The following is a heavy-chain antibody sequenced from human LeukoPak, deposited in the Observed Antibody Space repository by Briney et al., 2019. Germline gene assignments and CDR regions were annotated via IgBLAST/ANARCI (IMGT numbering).Heavy chain of an antibody. CDR3: ARGRFGSFSLAAAGAAADY. CDR2: ISYDGSNK. Sequence: PGGSLRLSCAASGFTFSSYAMHWVRQAPGKGLEWVAVISYDGSNKYYADSVKGRFTISRDNSKNTLYLQMNSLRAEDTAVYYCARGRFGSFSLAAAGAAADYWGQGTLVTVSS. V-gene: IGHV3-30*04. D-gene: IGHD6-13*01. CDR1: GFTFSSYA. J-gene: IGHJ4*02.